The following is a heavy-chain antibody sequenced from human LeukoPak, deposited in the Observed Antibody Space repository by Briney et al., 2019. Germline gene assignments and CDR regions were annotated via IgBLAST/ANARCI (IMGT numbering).Heavy chain of an antibody. D-gene: IGHD1-26*01. J-gene: IGHJ4*02. CDR2: IKEDGSEK. CDR3: ARDHHPSYYLPDC. CDR1: GFTFSNVW. V-gene: IGHV3-7*04. Sequence: GGSLRLSCAASGFTFSNVWMSWVRQAPGKGLEWVARIKEDGSEKYYEDSVKGRFTISRDNAKNSLYLQMNSLRAEDTAVYYCARDHHPSYYLPDCWGLGTLVTVSS.